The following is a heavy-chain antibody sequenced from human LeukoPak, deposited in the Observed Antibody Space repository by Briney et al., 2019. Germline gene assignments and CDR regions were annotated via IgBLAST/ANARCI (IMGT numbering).Heavy chain of an antibody. Sequence: PSETLSLTCTVSGGSISSYYWSWIRQPPGKGLEWIGYIYYSGSTNYNPSLESRVTISVDTSKNQFSLKLSSVTAADTAVYYCARDHGDVEMATHYGMDVWGQGTTVTVSS. CDR1: GGSISSYY. D-gene: IGHD5-24*01. V-gene: IGHV4-59*01. J-gene: IGHJ6*02. CDR2: IYYSGST. CDR3: ARDHGDVEMATHYGMDV.